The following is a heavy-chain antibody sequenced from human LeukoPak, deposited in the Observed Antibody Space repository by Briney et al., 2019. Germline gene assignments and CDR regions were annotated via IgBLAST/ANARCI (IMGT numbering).Heavy chain of an antibody. D-gene: IGHD3-10*01. J-gene: IGHJ6*02. CDR1: GGSISSYY. CDR3: ARHRIGDYYGSEFDPLTDV. CDR2: IYYSGST. Sequence: PSETLSLTCTVSGGSISSYYWSWIRQPPGKGLEWIGYIYYSGSTNYNPSLKSRVTISVDTSKNQFSLKLSSVTAADTAVYYCARHRIGDYYGSEFDPLTDVWGQGTTVTVSS. V-gene: IGHV4-59*08.